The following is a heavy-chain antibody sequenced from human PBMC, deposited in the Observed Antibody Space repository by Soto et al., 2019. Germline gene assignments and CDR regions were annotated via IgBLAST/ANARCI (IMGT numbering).Heavy chain of an antibody. V-gene: IGHV1-69*01. D-gene: IGHD3-16*02. CDR2: IIPIFGTA. CDR1: GGTFSSYA. Sequence: QVQLVQSGAEVKKPGSSVKVSCKASGGTFSSYAISWVRQAPGQGLEWMGGIIPIFGTANYAQKFQGRVTITADESTSRADKVLRSMRSEDTAVYYCASTILYSMGELSLSQYYYYGMDVWGQGTTVTVSS. J-gene: IGHJ6*02. CDR3: ASTILYSMGELSLSQYYYYGMDV.